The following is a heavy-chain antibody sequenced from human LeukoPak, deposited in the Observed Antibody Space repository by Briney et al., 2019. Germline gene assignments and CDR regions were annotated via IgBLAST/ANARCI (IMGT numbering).Heavy chain of an antibody. V-gene: IGHV4-39*01. CDR2: IYYSGST. J-gene: IGHJ4*02. D-gene: IGHD3-22*01. CDR1: GGSISSSSYY. Sequence: PSETLSLTCTVSGGSISSSSYYWGWIRQPPGKGLEWIGSIYYSGSTYYNPSLKSRVTISVDTSKNQFSLKLSSVTAADTAVYYCARQPGYYYDSSGYQSLGYFDYWGQGTLVTVST. CDR3: ARQPGYYYDSSGYQSLGYFDY.